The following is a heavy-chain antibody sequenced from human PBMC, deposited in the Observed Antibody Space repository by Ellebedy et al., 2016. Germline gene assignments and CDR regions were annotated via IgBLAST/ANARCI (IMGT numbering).Heavy chain of an antibody. CDR1: GFTFSSYA. J-gene: IGHJ3*02. Sequence: GESLKISXAASGFTFSSYAMHWVRQAPGKGLEWVAVISYDGSNKYYADSVKGRFTISRDNSKNTLYLQMNSLRAEDTAVYYCASHGSGSYSGAFDIWGQGTMVTVSS. D-gene: IGHD3-10*01. CDR3: ASHGSGSYSGAFDI. CDR2: ISYDGSNK. V-gene: IGHV3-30-3*01.